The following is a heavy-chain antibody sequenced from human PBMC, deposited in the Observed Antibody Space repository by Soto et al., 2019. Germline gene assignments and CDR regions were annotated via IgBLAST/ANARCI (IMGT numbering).Heavy chain of an antibody. J-gene: IGHJ6*02. Sequence: QVQLQESGPGLVKPSQTLSLTCTVSGGSISSGGYYWSWIRQHPGKGLEWIGYIYYSGSTNYHRSLKRRVAMSVKTSKNQFLLNLNSVTAAHTAVYYCPTDLRIRGFYSMDVWGQGTTVTVS. V-gene: IGHV4-31*03. CDR2: IYYSGST. CDR1: GGSISSGGYY. CDR3: PTDLRIRGFYSMDV. D-gene: IGHD3-10*01.